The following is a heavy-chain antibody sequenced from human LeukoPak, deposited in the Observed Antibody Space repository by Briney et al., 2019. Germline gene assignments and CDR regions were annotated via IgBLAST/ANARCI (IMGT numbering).Heavy chain of an antibody. Sequence: GASVKVSCKASGYTFTTYDINWVRQATGQGLEWMGWINPNSGNTGYAQKFQGRVTITRNTSISTVYMELSSLRSEDTAVYYCARGPPTAQYFQHWGQGTLVTVFS. CDR2: INPNSGNT. V-gene: IGHV1-8*03. CDR3: ARGPPTAQYFQH. J-gene: IGHJ1*01. CDR1: GYTFTTYD. D-gene: IGHD1-1*01.